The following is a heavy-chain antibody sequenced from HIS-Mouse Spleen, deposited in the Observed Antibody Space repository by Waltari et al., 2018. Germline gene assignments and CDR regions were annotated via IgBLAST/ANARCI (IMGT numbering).Heavy chain of an antibody. CDR1: GGSISSSSYY. V-gene: IGHV4-39*01. D-gene: IGHD3-22*01. CDR3: ARHTVYYDSSGYPDY. Sequence: QLQLQESGPGLVKPSETLSLTCTVSGGSISSSSYYWGWIRQPPGKGLEWIGSIYYSGSTYYNPSLKSRVTISVDTSKNQFSLKLSSVTAADTAVYYCARHTVYYDSSGYPDYWGQGTLVTVSS. CDR2: IYYSGST. J-gene: IGHJ4*02.